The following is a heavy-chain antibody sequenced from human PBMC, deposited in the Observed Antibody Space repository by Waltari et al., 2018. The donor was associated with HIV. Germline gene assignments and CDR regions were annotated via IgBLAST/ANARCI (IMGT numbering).Heavy chain of an antibody. CDR2: INPYSGVT. V-gene: IGHV1-2*02. CDR1: GYTLTGYY. D-gene: IGHD3-9*01. Sequence: QVQLVQSGAEVKKPGASVTVSCTASGYTLTGYYMNWVRQAPGQGLEWMGWINPYSGVTNYAQKFQGRVTMTRDTSISTAYMELSRLRSDDTAVYYCAVEEYYDTLTGPSRGMDVWGQGTTVTVSS. J-gene: IGHJ6*02. CDR3: AVEEYYDTLTGPSRGMDV.